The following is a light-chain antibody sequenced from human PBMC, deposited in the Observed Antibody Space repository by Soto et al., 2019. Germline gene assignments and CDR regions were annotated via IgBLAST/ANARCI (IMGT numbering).Light chain of an antibody. Sequence: DIVMTQSPDSLAVSLGERATINCKSSQSILYSSNNKNYLAWYQQRPGQPPRLLIYWASTRESGVPDRFSGSRSGTDFTLTISSLQAEDVAIYYCQQYYSSPGLTFGGGTKVEIK. CDR3: QQYYSSPGLT. CDR2: WAS. J-gene: IGKJ4*01. CDR1: QSILYSSNNKNY. V-gene: IGKV4-1*01.